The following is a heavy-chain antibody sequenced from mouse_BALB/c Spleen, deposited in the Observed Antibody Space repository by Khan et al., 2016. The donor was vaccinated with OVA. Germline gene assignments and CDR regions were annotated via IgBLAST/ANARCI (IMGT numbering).Heavy chain of an antibody. Sequence: QVQLKESGPGLVAPSQSLSITCTVSGSSSTSYGVSWARQTPGKGLDWLGVIWSDGNTNYHSSLKSRLTLTTDNSKSQVLLKLNSLQTDDTATYYCAIIFYGYDLFAYWGQGTLVTVSA. CDR1: GSSSTSYG. CDR2: IWSDGNT. D-gene: IGHD2-2*01. V-gene: IGHV2-3*01. CDR3: AIIFYGYDLFAY. J-gene: IGHJ3*01.